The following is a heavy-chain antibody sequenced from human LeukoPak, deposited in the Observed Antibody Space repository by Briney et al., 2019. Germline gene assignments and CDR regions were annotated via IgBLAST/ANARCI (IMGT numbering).Heavy chain of an antibody. CDR2: IYHSGST. J-gene: IGHJ3*02. D-gene: IGHD5-18*01. CDR1: GYSINSGYY. Sequence: SETLSLTCAVSGYSINSGYYWGWIRQPPGKGLERIGSIYHSGSTYYNPSLKSRVTISLDTSKNQFSLQLSSVTAADTAVYYCARHVSSYGPGVAFDIWGQGTMVTVSS. V-gene: IGHV4-38-2*01. CDR3: ARHVSSYGPGVAFDI.